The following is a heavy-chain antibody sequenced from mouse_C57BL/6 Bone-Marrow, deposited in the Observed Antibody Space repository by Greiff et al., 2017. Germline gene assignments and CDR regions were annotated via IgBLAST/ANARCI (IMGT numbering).Heavy chain of an antibody. CDR3: TAGTFYAMDY. J-gene: IGHJ4*01. D-gene: IGHD4-1*01. Sequence: EVKVVESGGGLVQPGGSMKLSCAASGFTFSDAWMDWVRQSPEKGLEWVAEIRNKANNHATYYAESVKGRFTISRDDSKSSVYLQMNSLRAEDTGIYYGTAGTFYAMDYWGQGTSVTVSS. V-gene: IGHV6-6*01. CDR1: GFTFSDAW. CDR2: IRNKANNHAT.